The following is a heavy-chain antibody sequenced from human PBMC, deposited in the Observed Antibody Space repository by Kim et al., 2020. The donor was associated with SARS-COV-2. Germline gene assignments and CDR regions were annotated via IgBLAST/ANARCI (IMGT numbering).Heavy chain of an antibody. Sequence: SETLSLTCTVSGGSISSSSYYWGWIRQPPGKGLEWIGSIYYSGSTYYNPSLKSRVTISVDTSKNQFSLKLSSVTAADTAVYYCARHFFSSGYLNWFDPWGQGTLVTVSS. V-gene: IGHV4-39*01. J-gene: IGHJ5*02. CDR2: IYYSGST. CDR3: ARHFFSSGYLNWFDP. CDR1: GGSISSSSYY. D-gene: IGHD3-22*01.